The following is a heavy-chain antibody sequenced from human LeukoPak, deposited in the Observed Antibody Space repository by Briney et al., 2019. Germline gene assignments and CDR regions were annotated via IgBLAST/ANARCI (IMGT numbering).Heavy chain of an antibody. CDR1: GFTFSSYA. Sequence: GGSLRLSCAASGFTFSSYAMSWVRQAPGKGLEWVSVISTGGGSTYYADSVKGRFTISGDNSKNTLYLHMNSLRAEDTAVYYCAKGKSDSCYSPIDYWGQGTLVTVSS. J-gene: IGHJ4*02. D-gene: IGHD2-15*01. CDR2: ISTGGGST. CDR3: AKGKSDSCYSPIDY. V-gene: IGHV3-23*01.